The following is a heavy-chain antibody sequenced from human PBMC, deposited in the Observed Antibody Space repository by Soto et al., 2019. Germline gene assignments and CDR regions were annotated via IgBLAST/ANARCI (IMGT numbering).Heavy chain of an antibody. CDR3: ARLPQPGYTADRYAVDV. D-gene: IGHD6-13*01. V-gene: IGHV1-69*11. Sequence: QVHLVQSGTEVKKPGSSVKVSCKASGGTFSSSGFSWVRQAPGQGLEWMGMIVPSLDTTNYAQKFQARVTITADEVTSTAYMELRSLRSEDTAVDYCARLPQPGYTADRYAVDVWGQGTRVIVSS. J-gene: IGHJ6*02. CDR2: IVPSLDTT. CDR1: GGTFSSSG.